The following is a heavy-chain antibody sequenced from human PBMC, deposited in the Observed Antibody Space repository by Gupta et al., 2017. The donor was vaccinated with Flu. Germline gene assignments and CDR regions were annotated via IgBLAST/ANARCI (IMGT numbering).Heavy chain of an antibody. Sequence: ATGKGLEWRGWMNPNSGNTGYAQKFQGRVIMTRNTSINTAFMGLSSLRSEDTAVYFCARVPGGGRYYYGMDVWGQGTTVTVSS. J-gene: IGHJ6*02. V-gene: IGHV1-8*01. CDR3: ARVPGGGRYYYGMDV. D-gene: IGHD2-15*01. CDR2: MNPNSGNT.